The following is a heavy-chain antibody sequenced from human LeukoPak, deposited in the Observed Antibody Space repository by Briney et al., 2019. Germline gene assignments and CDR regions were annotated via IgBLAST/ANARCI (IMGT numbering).Heavy chain of an antibody. CDR1: GVSVSNDY. CDR2: IYSGGNT. D-gene: IGHD7-27*01. V-gene: IGHV3-53*01. CDR3: ATGWGMFDY. Sequence: GGSLRLSCAASGVSVSNDYISWVRQAPGKGLEWVSVIYSGGNTYYADSVKGRFTISRDNSKNTVYLQMNTVRAEDTAVYYCATGWGMFDYWGQGTLVTVSS. J-gene: IGHJ4*02.